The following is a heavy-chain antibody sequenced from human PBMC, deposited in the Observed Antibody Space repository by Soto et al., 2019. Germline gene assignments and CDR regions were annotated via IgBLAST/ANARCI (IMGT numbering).Heavy chain of an antibody. D-gene: IGHD6-19*01. CDR1: GGYISNYY. J-gene: IGHJ5*02. Sequence: PSETLSLTSTVSGGYISNYYWSWIRQPPGKGLEWIGYIYYSGSTDYNPSLKSRVTISVDTSKNQFSLKLSSVTAADTAVYYCARAEEGSSGWYARWFDPWGQGTLVTVSS. V-gene: IGHV4-59*01. CDR2: IYYSGST. CDR3: ARAEEGSSGWYARWFDP.